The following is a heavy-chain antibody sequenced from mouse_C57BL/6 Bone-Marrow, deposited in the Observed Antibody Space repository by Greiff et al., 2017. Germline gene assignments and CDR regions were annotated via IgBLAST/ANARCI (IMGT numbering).Heavy chain of an antibody. Sequence: VQLQQSGAELVKPGASVKLSCKASGYTFTSYWMQWVKQRPGQGLEWIGEIDPSDSYTNYNQKFKGKATLTVDTSSSTAYMQLSSLTSEDSAIYYCARSIGNWDGFAYWGQGTLVTVSA. CDR2: IDPSDSYT. CDR1: GYTFTSYW. D-gene: IGHD4-1*01. CDR3: ARSIGNWDGFAY. J-gene: IGHJ3*01. V-gene: IGHV1-50*01.